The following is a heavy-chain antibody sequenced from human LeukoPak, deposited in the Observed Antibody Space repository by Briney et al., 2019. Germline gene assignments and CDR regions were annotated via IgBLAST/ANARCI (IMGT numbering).Heavy chain of an antibody. CDR3: AKDGVPYDSSGYYYYYYYYGMDV. CDR2: ISGSGGST. Sequence: PGGSLRLSCAASGFTFSSYAMSWVRQALGKGLEWVSAISGSGGSTYYADSVKGRFTISRDNSKNTLYLQMNSLRAEDTAVYYCAKDGVPYDSSGYYYYYYYYGMDVWGQGTTVTVSS. J-gene: IGHJ6*02. V-gene: IGHV3-23*01. D-gene: IGHD3-22*01. CDR1: GFTFSSYA.